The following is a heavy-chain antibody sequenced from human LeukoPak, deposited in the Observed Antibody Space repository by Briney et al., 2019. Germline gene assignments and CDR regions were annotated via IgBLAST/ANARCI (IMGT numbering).Heavy chain of an antibody. V-gene: IGHV3-7*03. CDR3: ARTFLSSWSDAFDI. CDR1: GFTFSNYW. D-gene: IGHD6-13*01. CDR2: IKQDGSEK. J-gene: IGHJ3*02. Sequence: PGGSLRLSCAASGFTFSNYWMHWVRQAPGKGLEWVANIKQDGSEKYYVGSVKGRFSTSRDNARNSVYLQMNSLRAEDTAVYYCARTFLSSWSDAFDIWGQGTMVTVSS.